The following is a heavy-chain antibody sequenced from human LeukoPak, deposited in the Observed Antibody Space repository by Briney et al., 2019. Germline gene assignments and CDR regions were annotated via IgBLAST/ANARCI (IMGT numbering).Heavy chain of an antibody. CDR1: GGSFSGYF. J-gene: IGHJ5*02. V-gene: IGHV4-34*01. Sequence: SETLSLTCAVYGGSFSGYFWNWIRQPPGKGLEWIGEINHSGSTNYNPSLQSRVTILVDTSKNQFSLKLSSVTAADTAVYYCARRGLRGSSGWYWFDPWGQGTLVTVS. CDR2: INHSGST. D-gene: IGHD6-19*01. CDR3: ARRGLRGSSGWYWFDP.